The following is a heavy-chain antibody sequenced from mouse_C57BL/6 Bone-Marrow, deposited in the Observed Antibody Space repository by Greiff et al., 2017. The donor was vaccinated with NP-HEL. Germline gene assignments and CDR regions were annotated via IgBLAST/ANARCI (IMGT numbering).Heavy chain of an antibody. V-gene: IGHV5-4*01. CDR3: ARSPATVVASGFDY. D-gene: IGHD1-1*01. Sequence: EVQLVESGGGLVKPGGSLKLSCAASGFTFSSYAMSWVRQTPEKRLEWVATISDGGSYTYYPDNVKGRFTISRDNAKNNLYLQMSHLKSEDTAMYYCARSPATVVASGFDYWGQGTTLTVSS. CDR1: GFTFSSYA. CDR2: ISDGGSYT. J-gene: IGHJ2*01.